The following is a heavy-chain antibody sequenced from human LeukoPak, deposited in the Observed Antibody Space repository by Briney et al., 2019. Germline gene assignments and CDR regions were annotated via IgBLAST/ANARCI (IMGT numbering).Heavy chain of an antibody. CDR1: GYSFTSYW. Sequence: GESLKISCKGSGYSFTSYWIGWVRQMPGKGLEWMGIIYPGDSDTRYSPSFQGQVTISVDKSISTAYLQWSSLKASDTAMYYCARHQYGSRYYYYMDVWGKGTTVTISS. D-gene: IGHD3-10*01. J-gene: IGHJ6*03. CDR3: ARHQYGSRYYYYMDV. CDR2: IYPGDSDT. V-gene: IGHV5-51*01.